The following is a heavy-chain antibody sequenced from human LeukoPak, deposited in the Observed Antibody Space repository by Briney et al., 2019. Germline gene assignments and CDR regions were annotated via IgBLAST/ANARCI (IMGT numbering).Heavy chain of an antibody. D-gene: IGHD3-22*01. V-gene: IGHV4-59*01. CDR3: TREGDYYNSNPFDI. Sequence: PSETLSLTCTVSGGSFSGYYWSWMRQPPGKGLEWIGYIYNSGGTNYNPSLNSRVTISVDTSKNQFSLKLSSVTAADTAMYYCTREGDYYNSNPFDIWGQGTMVTVSS. J-gene: IGHJ3*02. CDR2: IYNSGGT. CDR1: GGSFSGYY.